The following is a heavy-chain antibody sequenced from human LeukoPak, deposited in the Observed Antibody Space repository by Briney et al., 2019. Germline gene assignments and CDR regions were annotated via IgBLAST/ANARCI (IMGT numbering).Heavy chain of an antibody. J-gene: IGHJ6*02. Sequence: GGSLRLSCAASGFTFSDYYMSWIRQAPGKGLEWVSYISSSGSTIYYADSVKGRFTISRDNAKNSLYLQMNSLRAEDTAVYYCARDGSSGWQKFYYYYGMDVWGQGTTVTVSS. D-gene: IGHD6-19*01. V-gene: IGHV3-11*04. CDR1: GFTFSDYY. CDR2: ISSSGSTI. CDR3: ARDGSSGWQKFYYYYGMDV.